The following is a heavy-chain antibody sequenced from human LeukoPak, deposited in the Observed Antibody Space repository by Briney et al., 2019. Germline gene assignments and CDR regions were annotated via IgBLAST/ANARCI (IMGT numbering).Heavy chain of an antibody. CDR2: ISSSGSTI. J-gene: IGHJ4*02. V-gene: IGHV3-11*01. Sequence: GGSLRLSCAASGFTFSDYYMSWVRQAPGKGLEGVSYISSSGSTIYYPPSLHRPFPISTHNANTSLYLQMNSLRAEHTAVYYCARSLDIVVVPALALYYSGQGTLVTVSS. CDR3: ARSLDIVVVPALALYY. CDR1: GFTFSDYY. D-gene: IGHD2-21*02.